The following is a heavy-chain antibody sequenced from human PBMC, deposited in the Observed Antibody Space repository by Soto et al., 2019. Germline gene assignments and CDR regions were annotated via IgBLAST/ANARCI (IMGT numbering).Heavy chain of an antibody. CDR3: ARDDSGSYGMDV. D-gene: IGHD1-26*01. CDR1: GGSISSYY. J-gene: IGHJ6*02. V-gene: IGHV4-59*01. Sequence: KASETLSLTCTVSGGSISSYYWSWIRQPPGKGLEWIGYIYYSGSTNYNPSLKSRVTISVDTSKNQFSLKLSSVTAADTAVYYCARDDSGSYGMDVWGQGTTVTVSS. CDR2: IYYSGST.